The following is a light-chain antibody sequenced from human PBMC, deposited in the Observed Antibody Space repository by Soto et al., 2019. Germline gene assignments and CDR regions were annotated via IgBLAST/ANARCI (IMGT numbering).Light chain of an antibody. J-gene: IGKJ1*01. Sequence: DIQMTQSPSSLSASVGDTVTITCRASQGIIDYLAWYQQRPGKVPKLLIYAASTLQTGVPSRFSGSGAGTDFTLTISSLQPEDVATYYCQKYYSAPRTFGQGTKVEIK. CDR1: QGIIDY. CDR3: QKYYSAPRT. V-gene: IGKV1-27*01. CDR2: AAS.